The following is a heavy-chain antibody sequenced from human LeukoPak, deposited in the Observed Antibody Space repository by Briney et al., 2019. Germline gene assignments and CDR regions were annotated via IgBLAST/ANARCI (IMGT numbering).Heavy chain of an antibody. D-gene: IGHD3-10*01. Sequence: GGSLRLSCAASGFTFNSYGRHWVRQAPGKGLEWVAVISYDGSNKFYADSVKDRFHISRDNSETTLYLQMNSLRAEDTAVYYCARGPYYGSGTLDYWGQGTLVTVSS. CDR3: ARGPYYGSGTLDY. CDR2: ISYDGSNK. J-gene: IGHJ4*02. CDR1: GFTFNSYG. V-gene: IGHV3-33*01.